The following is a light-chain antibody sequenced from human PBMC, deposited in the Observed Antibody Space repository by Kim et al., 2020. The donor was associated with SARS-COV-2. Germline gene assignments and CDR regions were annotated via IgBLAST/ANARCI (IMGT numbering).Light chain of an antibody. J-gene: IGKJ2*01. CDR3: HHYGSSPPT. V-gene: IGKV3-20*01. CDR1: QNVSPPS. CDR2: GAS. Sequence: SKGDRAPLSCRASQNVSPPSVAWYQQKPGQAPRLVIYGASSRATGIPDRFSGSGSGTDFTLTISRLEPEDFAVYHCHHYGSSPPTFGQGTQLDI.